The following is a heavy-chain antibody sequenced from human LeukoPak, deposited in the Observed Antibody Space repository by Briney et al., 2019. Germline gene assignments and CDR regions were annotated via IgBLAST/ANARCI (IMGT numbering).Heavy chain of an antibody. D-gene: IGHD6-13*01. CDR2: IRYDGSNK. Sequence: HAGGSLRLSCAASGFTFSSYGMHWVRQAPGKGLEWVAFIRYDGSNKYYADSVKGRFTISRDNSKNTLYLQMNSLRAEDTAVYYCARDGIAAAGTYYYYYYYMDVWGKGTTVTVSS. V-gene: IGHV3-30*02. CDR3: ARDGIAAAGTYYYYYYYMDV. CDR1: GFTFSSYG. J-gene: IGHJ6*03.